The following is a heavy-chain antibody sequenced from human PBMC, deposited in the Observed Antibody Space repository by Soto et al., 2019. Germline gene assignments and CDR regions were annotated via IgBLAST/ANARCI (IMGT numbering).Heavy chain of an antibody. V-gene: IGHV1-18*01. CDR3: ARDLDGSGSYYTDY. D-gene: IGHD3-10*01. J-gene: IGHJ4*02. Sequence: ASVKVSCKASGYVFIGYGISWVRQAPGQGLEWMGWISRHNGNTNYAQKFQGRVSMTTGASTSTAYMELRSLRSDDTAVYYCARDLDGSGSYYTDYWGQGTLVTVSS. CDR1: GYVFIGYG. CDR2: ISRHNGNT.